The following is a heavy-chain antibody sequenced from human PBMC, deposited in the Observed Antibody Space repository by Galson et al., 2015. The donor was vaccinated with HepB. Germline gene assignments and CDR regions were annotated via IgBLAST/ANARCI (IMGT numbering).Heavy chain of an antibody. CDR2: KYHNGDT. Sequence: ETLSLTCTVSGGSISGCYWTWIRQTPGEGLEWIRHKYHNGDTTYNPSLRSRVPISLDTSKNQFSLSLNAITAADTGIYYCARDLGSGRFPWDYHYGMDVWGQGTAVSVSS. V-gene: IGHV4-59*01. CDR1: GGSISGCY. J-gene: IGHJ6*02. CDR3: ARDLGSGRFPWDYHYGMDV. D-gene: IGHD1-26*01.